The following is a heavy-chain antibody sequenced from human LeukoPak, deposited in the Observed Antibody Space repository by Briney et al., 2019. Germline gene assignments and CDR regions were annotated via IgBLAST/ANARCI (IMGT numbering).Heavy chain of an antibody. CDR3: ARFDHRRGWFFDY. Sequence: SETLSLTCTVSGYSISSAYYRGWIRQPPGKGLEWIGNIYHSESTYDNPSLKSRVTISVDTSKNQFSLKLSSVTAADTAVYYCARFDHRRGWFFDYWGQGTLVTVSS. CDR2: IYHSEST. J-gene: IGHJ4*02. CDR1: GYSISSAYY. V-gene: IGHV4-38-2*02. D-gene: IGHD2-15*01.